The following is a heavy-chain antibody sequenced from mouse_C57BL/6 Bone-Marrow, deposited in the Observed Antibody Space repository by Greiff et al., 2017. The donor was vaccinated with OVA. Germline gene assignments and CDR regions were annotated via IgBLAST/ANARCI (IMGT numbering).Heavy chain of an antibody. Sequence: VKLMESGAELARPGASVKLSCKASGYTFTSYGISWVKQRTGQGLEWIGEIYPRRGNTYYNEKFKGKATLTADKSSSTAYMELRSLTSEDSAVYFCARRSLYDGYFSFDYWGQGTTLTVSS. CDR3: ARRSLYDGYFSFDY. V-gene: IGHV1-81*01. J-gene: IGHJ2*01. CDR1: GYTFTSYG. D-gene: IGHD2-3*01. CDR2: IYPRRGNT.